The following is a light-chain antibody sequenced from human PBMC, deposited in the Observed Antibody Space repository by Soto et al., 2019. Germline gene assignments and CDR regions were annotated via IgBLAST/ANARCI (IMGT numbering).Light chain of an antibody. J-gene: IGLJ1*01. Sequence: QSVLTQPPSVSGAPGQRVTISCTGSSSNIGAGYDVHWYQQLPGTAPKLLIYGNSNRPSGVPDRFSGSKSGTSASLAITGLQAEDEADYYCKSYDSSMSAFYACGTWTKVTVL. CDR3: KSYDSSMSAFYA. CDR1: SSNIGAGYD. CDR2: GNS. V-gene: IGLV1-40*01.